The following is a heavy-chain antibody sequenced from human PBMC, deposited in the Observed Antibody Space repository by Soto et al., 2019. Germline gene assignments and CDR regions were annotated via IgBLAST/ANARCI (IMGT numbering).Heavy chain of an antibody. Sequence: GGSLRLSCTASGFTFSRYTMNCVRQAPGKGLEWISYISSSSNTIYYADSVKGRFSISRDNAENSLYLQMNSLRAEDTAVYFCVRVVITPAAPNCFDPWGQGTLVTVSS. CDR2: ISSSSNTI. J-gene: IGHJ5*02. CDR3: VRVVITPAAPNCFDP. V-gene: IGHV3-48*01. CDR1: GFTFSRYT. D-gene: IGHD2-2*01.